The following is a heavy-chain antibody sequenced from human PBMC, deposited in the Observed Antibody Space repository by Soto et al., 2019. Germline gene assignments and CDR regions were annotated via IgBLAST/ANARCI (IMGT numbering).Heavy chain of an antibody. V-gene: IGHV3-30-3*01. Sequence: PVGSLRLSCAASGFTFSSYAMHWVRQAPGKGLEWVAVISYDGSNKYYADSVKGRFTISRDNSKNTLYLQMNSLRAEDTAVYYCARVSEMDYYFDYWGQGTLVTVSS. CDR1: GFTFSSYA. D-gene: IGHD2-8*01. CDR3: ARVSEMDYYFDY. J-gene: IGHJ4*02. CDR2: ISYDGSNK.